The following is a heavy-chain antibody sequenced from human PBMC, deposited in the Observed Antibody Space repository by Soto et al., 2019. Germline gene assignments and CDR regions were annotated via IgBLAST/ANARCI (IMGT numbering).Heavy chain of an antibody. J-gene: IGHJ4*02. CDR3: ARRLYGDYDY. D-gene: IGHD4-17*01. V-gene: IGHV1-18*01. CDR1: GYSFTTSG. Sequence: ASVKVSCKASGYSFTTSGITWVRQAPGQGLEWMGWISTYNGNTNYAQKLQDRVTLTTDTSSSTAYMELRSLRSDDTAVYYCARRLYGDYDYWGQGTLVTVSS. CDR2: ISTYNGNT.